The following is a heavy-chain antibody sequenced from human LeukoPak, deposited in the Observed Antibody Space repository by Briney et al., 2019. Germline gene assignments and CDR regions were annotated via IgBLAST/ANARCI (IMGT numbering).Heavy chain of an antibody. D-gene: IGHD2-15*01. V-gene: IGHV4-59*08. CDR2: IYYSGTT. CDR1: GGSINNYY. J-gene: IGHJ5*02. CDR3: ARADYWPDNWFDP. Sequence: KTSETLSLTCAISGGSINNYYWSWIRQPPGKGLEWIGYIYYSGTTNYSPSLNSRVNISLDTAKNQFSLRLSSVTAADTAVYYCARADYWPDNWFDPWGQGTLVTVSS.